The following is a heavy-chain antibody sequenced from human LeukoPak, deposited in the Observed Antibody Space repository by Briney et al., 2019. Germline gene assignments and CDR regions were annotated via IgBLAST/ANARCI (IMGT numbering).Heavy chain of an antibody. J-gene: IGHJ4*02. CDR1: GYTFSSYG. V-gene: IGHV3-30*02. CDR3: AKRKDFLNLVADY. D-gene: IGHD5-12*01. Sequence: GGSLRLSCAASGYTFSSYGMHWVRQAPGKGLEWVAFIRYDGSNKYYADSVKGRFTISRDNSKNTLYLQMNSLRAEDTAVYYCAKRKDFLNLVADYWGQGTLVTVSS. CDR2: IRYDGSNK.